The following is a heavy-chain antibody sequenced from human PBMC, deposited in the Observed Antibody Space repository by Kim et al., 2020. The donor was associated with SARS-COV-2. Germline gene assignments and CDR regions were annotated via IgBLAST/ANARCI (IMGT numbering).Heavy chain of an antibody. D-gene: IGHD3-3*01. CDR2: IYYSGST. V-gene: IGHV4-31*03. CDR3: ARLKNYDSPLDY. Sequence: SETLSLTCTVSGGSISSGGYYWSWIRQHPGKGLEWIGYIYYSGSTYYNPSLKSRVTISVDTSKNQFSLKLSSVTAADTAVYYCARLKNYDSPLDYWGQGTLVTVSS. J-gene: IGHJ4*02. CDR1: GGSISSGGYY.